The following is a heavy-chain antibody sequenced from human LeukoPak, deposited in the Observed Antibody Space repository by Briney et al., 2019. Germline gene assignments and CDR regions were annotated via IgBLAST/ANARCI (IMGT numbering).Heavy chain of an antibody. CDR2: TRYRSTWMT. D-gene: IGHD7-27*01. J-gene: IGHJ4*02. Sequence: QTLSLTCAISGDSVSSKSVSWSWIRQSPSGGLEFLGRTRYRSTWMTFYSLSVQSRMTINADTSRNHVSLRLNSVTPEDTALYYCVRDFNWGFDYWGQGTLVTVSS. V-gene: IGHV6-1*01. CDR3: VRDFNWGFDY. CDR1: GDSVSSKSVS.